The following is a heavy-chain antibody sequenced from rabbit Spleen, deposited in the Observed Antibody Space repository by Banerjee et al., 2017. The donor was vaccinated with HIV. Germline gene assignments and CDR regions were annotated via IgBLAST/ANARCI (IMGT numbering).Heavy chain of an antibody. CDR2: IVRSSSDFT. Sequence: QSLEESGGDLVKPGASLTLTCKASGFDFSSTDYICWVRQAPGKGLEWISCIVRSSSDFTYSATWAKGRFTISKTSSTTVTLQMTSLTVADTATYFCARDTASSFSSYGMDLWGQAPSSPS. CDR3: ARDTASSFSSYGMDL. V-gene: IGHV1S40*01. J-gene: IGHJ6*01. D-gene: IGHD6-1*01. CDR1: GFDFSSTDY.